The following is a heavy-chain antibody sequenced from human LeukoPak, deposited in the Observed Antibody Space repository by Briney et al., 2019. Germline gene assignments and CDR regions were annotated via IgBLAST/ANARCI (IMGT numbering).Heavy chain of an antibody. CDR1: GGSFSGYY. Sequence: SETLSLTCAVYGGSFSGYYWSWIRQPPGKGLEWIGEINHSGSTNYNPSLKSRVTISVDTSKNQFSLKLSSVTAADTAVYYCARHRLTYRGMIFAFDPWGQGTLVTVSS. J-gene: IGHJ5*02. CDR3: ARHRLTYRGMIFAFDP. V-gene: IGHV4-34*01. D-gene: IGHD3/OR15-3a*01. CDR2: INHSGST.